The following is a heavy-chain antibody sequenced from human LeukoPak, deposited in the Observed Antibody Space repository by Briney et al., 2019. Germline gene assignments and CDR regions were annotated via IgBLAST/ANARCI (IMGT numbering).Heavy chain of an antibody. D-gene: IGHD6-13*01. CDR2: IYYSGST. CDR3: ARAWGIAAAGKDY. Sequence: SETLSLTCTVSGGSINSYYWSWIRQPPGKGLEWIGYIYYSGSTNYNPSLKSRVTISVDTSKNQFSLRLSSVTAADTAVYYCARAWGIAAAGKDYWGQGTLVTVSS. CDR1: GGSINSYY. V-gene: IGHV4-59*01. J-gene: IGHJ4*02.